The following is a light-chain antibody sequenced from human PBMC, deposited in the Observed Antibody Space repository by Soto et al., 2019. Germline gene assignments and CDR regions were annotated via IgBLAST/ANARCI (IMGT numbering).Light chain of an antibody. V-gene: IGLV1-47*02. CDR3: AAWDDSLSGQV. CDR1: SSNIGSNY. Sequence: LTQPPSASGTPGQRVTISCSGSSSNIGSNYVYWYQQLPGTAPKLLIYSNNQRPSGVPDRFSGSKSGTSASLAISGLRSEDEADYYCAAWDDSLSGQVFGGGTKLTVL. J-gene: IGLJ3*02. CDR2: SNN.